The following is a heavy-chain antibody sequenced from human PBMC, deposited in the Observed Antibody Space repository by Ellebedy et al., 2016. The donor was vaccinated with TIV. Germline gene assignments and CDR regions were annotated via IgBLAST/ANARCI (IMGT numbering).Heavy chain of an antibody. CDR3: AKGYRWRPPDY. V-gene: IGHV3-43*01. D-gene: IGHD2-8*02. CDR1: GFTFDDNT. Sequence: GGSLRLSCAASGFTFDDNTMHWVRQAPGKGLEWVSLISWGGGTTNYVDSVKGRFTISSDNSKNSLYRQMNSLTTKDTAMYYCAKGYRWRPPDYWGQGTLVTVSS. J-gene: IGHJ4*02. CDR2: ISWGGGTT.